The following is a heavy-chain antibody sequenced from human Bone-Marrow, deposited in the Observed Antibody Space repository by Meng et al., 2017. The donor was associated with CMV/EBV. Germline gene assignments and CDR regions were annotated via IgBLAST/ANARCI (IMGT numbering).Heavy chain of an antibody. Sequence: SETLSLTCTVSGGSISSSSYYWGWIRQPPGKGLEWIGYIYYSGSTNYNPSLKSRVTISVDTSKNQFSLKLSSVTAADTAVYYCARGSPLEWLLPYYYYYYGMDVWGQGTTVTGSS. D-gene: IGHD3-3*01. CDR1: GGSISSSSYY. V-gene: IGHV4-61*05. CDR3: ARGSPLEWLLPYYYYYYGMDV. CDR2: IYYSGST. J-gene: IGHJ6*02.